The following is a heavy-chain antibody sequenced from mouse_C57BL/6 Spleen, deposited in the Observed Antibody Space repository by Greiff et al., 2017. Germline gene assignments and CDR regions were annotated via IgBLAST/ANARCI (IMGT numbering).Heavy chain of an antibody. V-gene: IGHV1-53*01. J-gene: IGHJ2*01. Sequence: QVQLKQPGTELVKPGASVKLSSKASGYTFTSYWMHWVKQRPGQGLEWIGNINPSNGGTNYNEKFKSKATLTVDKSSSTAYMQLSSLTSEDSAVYYCARGTTVVEEDYWGQGTTLTVSS. CDR3: ARGTTVVEEDY. D-gene: IGHD1-1*01. CDR2: INPSNGGT. CDR1: GYTFTSYW.